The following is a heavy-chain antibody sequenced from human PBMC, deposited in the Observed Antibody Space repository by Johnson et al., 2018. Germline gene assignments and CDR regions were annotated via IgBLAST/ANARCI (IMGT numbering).Heavy chain of an antibody. V-gene: IGHV3-7*03. D-gene: IGHD1-26*01. J-gene: IGHJ6*03. CDR1: GFTFSSYW. CDR2: IKQDGSEK. CDR3: TTDGRSGSYYSYYYYYYMDV. Sequence: VQLVQSGGGLVQPGGSLRLSCAASGFTFSSYWMTWVRQAPGKGLEWVANIKQDGSEKYYVDSVKGRCTLSRDKAKNSLYLQMNSLKTEDTAVYYCTTDGRSGSYYSYYYYYYMDVWGKGTTVTVSS.